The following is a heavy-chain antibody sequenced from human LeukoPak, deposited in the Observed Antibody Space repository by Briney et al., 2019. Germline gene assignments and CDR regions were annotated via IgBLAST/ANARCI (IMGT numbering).Heavy chain of an antibody. V-gene: IGHV3-21*01. CDR2: ISSSSSYI. CDR1: GFTFSSYS. Sequence: GGSLRLSCAASGFTFSSYSMNWVRQAPGKGLEWVSSISSSSSYIYYADSVKGRFTISRDNAKNSLYLQMNSLRAEATAVYYCARNAAANYGMDVWGQGTTVTVSS. CDR3: ARNAAANYGMDV. D-gene: IGHD2-15*01. J-gene: IGHJ6*02.